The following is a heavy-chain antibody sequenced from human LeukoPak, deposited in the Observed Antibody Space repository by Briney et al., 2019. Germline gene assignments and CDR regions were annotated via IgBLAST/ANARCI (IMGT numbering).Heavy chain of an antibody. CDR2: IYPGDSGT. V-gene: IGHV5-51*01. D-gene: IGHD3-10*01. J-gene: IGHJ1*01. CDR1: GHTFTNAW. Sequence: GESLKISCKGSGHTFTNAWIAWVRQMPGKGLEWMGTIYPGDSGTTYSPSFQGQVTISVDKSISTAYLQWSSLKASDTAMYYCATYAGTSSKFFHHWGQGTLVTVSS. CDR3: ATYAGTSSKFFHH.